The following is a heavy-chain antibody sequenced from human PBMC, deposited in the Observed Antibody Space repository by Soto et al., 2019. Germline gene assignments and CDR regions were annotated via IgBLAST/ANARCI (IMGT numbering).Heavy chain of an antibody. CDR1: GGSFSDTY. J-gene: IGHJ5*02. CDR3: ARGVRLFRGSFDP. D-gene: IGHD2-15*01. V-gene: IGHV4-34*01. CDR2: INHNTNT. Sequence: QVHLQQWGAGLLKPSETLSLTCAVYGGSFSDTYWNWFRQPPGKGLEWIGEINHNTNTIYNPSLTVRVTITVDPSKNPFSLKFTSGTAADTAVYYCARGVRLFRGSFDPWGQGTLVTVSS.